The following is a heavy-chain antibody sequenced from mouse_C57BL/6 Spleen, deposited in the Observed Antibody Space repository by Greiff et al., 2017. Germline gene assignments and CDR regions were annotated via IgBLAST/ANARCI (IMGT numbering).Heavy chain of an antibody. J-gene: IGHJ2*01. CDR3: ARARPCFDY. Sequence: VQLQQSGAELVMPGASVKLSCKASGYTFTSYWMHWVKQRPGQGLEWIGEIDPSDSYTNYNQKFKGKSTLTVDKSSSTAYMQLSSLTSEDSAVXYCARARPCFDYWGQGTTLTVSS. V-gene: IGHV1-69*01. CDR1: GYTFTSYW. CDR2: IDPSDSYT.